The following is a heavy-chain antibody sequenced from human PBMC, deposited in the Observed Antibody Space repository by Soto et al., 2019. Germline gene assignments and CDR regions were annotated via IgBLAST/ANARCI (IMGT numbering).Heavy chain of an antibody. Sequence: QVQLQESGPGLVKPSQTLSLTCTVSGGYISGGGHYWSWIRQHPGKGLEWIGYIYYTGTTDYNPSLESRVAISVDTSNNQLSLKLTAVTAADTAVYYCARDRGSGSYYSYLGGQGTRVTVSS. D-gene: IGHD1-26*01. J-gene: IGHJ4*02. CDR3: ARDRGSGSYYSYL. V-gene: IGHV4-31*03. CDR1: GGYISGGGHY. CDR2: IYYTGTT.